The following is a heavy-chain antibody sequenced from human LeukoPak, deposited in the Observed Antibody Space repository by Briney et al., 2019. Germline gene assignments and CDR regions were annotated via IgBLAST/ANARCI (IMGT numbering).Heavy chain of an antibody. CDR1: GGSISSSSYY. J-gene: IGHJ6*02. D-gene: IGHD3-22*01. CDR2: IYYSGST. V-gene: IGHV4-39*07. CDR3: ARGRGYYDSSGYYPGPRYYYGMDV. Sequence: PSETLSLTCTVSGGSISSSSYYWGWIRQPPGKGLEWIGSIYYSGSTYYNPSLKSRVTISVDTSKNQFSLKLSSVTAADTAVYYCARGRGYYDSSGYYPGPRYYYGMDVWGQGTTVTVSS.